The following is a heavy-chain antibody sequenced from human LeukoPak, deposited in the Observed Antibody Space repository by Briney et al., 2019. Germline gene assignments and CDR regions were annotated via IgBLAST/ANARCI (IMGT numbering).Heavy chain of an antibody. V-gene: IGHV4-39*01. CDR3: ARRFPAVGSLTFDY. Sequence: SETLSLTCTVSGDSISSTNYYWGWIRQPPGQGLEWIGSIYYSGSTYYNPSLKSRVTISVDTAKNQFSLKLSSVTAAHTAVYYCARRFPAVGSLTFDYWGQGTLVTVSS. CDR1: GDSISSTNYY. CDR2: IYYSGST. D-gene: IGHD1-26*01. J-gene: IGHJ4*02.